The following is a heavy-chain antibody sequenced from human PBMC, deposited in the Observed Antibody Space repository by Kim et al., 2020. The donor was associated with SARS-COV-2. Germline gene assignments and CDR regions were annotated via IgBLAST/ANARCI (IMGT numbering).Heavy chain of an antibody. Sequence: SETLSLTCTVSGGSISSYYWSWIRQPPGKGLEWIGYIYYSGSTNYNPSLKSRVTISVDTSKNQFSLKLSSVTAADTAVYYCARDKNYSSGWYRGIYWYFDLWGRGTLVTVSS. CDR2: IYYSGST. CDR1: GGSISSYY. V-gene: IGHV4-59*13. CDR3: ARDKNYSSGWYRGIYWYFDL. D-gene: IGHD6-19*01. J-gene: IGHJ2*01.